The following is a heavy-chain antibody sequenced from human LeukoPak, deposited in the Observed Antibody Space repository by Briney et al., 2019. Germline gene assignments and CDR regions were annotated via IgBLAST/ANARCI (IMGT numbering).Heavy chain of an antibody. D-gene: IGHD4-17*01. CDR2: IYHSGST. CDR1: GYSISSGYY. CDR3: ARHLGSDYGDFYFDY. Sequence: SETLSLTCTVSGYSISSGYYWGWIRQPPGKGLEWIGSIYHSGSTYYNPSLKSRVTISVDTSKNQFSLKLSSVTAADTAVYYCARHLGSDYGDFYFDYWGQGTLVTVSS. J-gene: IGHJ4*02. V-gene: IGHV4-38-2*02.